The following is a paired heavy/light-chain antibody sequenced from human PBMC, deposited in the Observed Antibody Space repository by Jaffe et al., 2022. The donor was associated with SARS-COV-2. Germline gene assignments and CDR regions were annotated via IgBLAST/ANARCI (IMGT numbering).Heavy chain of an antibody. J-gene: IGHJ4*02. CDR1: GFTFSDFP. CDR3: ACQLGLGRYFDY. Sequence: QVQLVESGGGGVQPGRSLRLSCAASGFTFSDFPMHWVRQAPGKGLEWVAVISDDGSNKFYADSVKGRFTISRDNSKNTLHLQMNSLRAEDTALYYCACQLGLGRYFDYWGQGTLVTVSS. V-gene: IGHV3-30-3*01. CDR2: ISDDGSNK. D-gene: IGHD7-27*01.
Light chain of an antibody. CDR3: LLYYGGAQV. CDR2: STS. CDR1: TGAVTSDYY. V-gene: IGLV7-43*01. Sequence: QTVVTQEPSLTVSPGGTVTLTCASSTGAVTSDYYPNWFQQKPGQAPRALIYSTSNKHSWTPARFSGSLLGGKAALTLSGVQPEDEAEYYCLLYYGGAQVFGGGTKLTVL. J-gene: IGLJ3*02.